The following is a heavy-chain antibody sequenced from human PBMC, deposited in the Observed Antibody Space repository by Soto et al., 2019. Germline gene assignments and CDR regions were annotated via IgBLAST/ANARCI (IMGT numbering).Heavy chain of an antibody. D-gene: IGHD3-9*01. CDR3: TKDDRLSTWIGPGD. Sequence: GGSLRLSCAASGFTFTNYAMSWVRQAPGKGLEWVSGINGSGGNTYYADPVTGRFTNTRDNSKNRVYLQMNSMRAEDTAVYYCTKDDRLSTWIGPGDWGQGTLVTVSS. CDR1: GFTFTNYA. V-gene: IGHV3-23*01. CDR2: INGSGGNT. J-gene: IGHJ4*02.